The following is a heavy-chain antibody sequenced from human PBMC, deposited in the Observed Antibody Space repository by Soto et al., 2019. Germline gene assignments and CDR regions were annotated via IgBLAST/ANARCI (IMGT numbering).Heavy chain of an antibody. Sequence: SQTLSLTCAISGDSVSIKSAAWNWIRQSPSRGLEWLGRTYYRSKWYYDYADSVKSRITINSDTSKNQFSLQLNSVTPEDTAVYYCERDPGYSLDYWGQEPLVTVSS. CDR3: ERDPGYSLDY. CDR2: TYYRSKWYY. D-gene: IGHD5-18*01. CDR1: GDSVSIKSAA. J-gene: IGHJ4*02. V-gene: IGHV6-1*01.